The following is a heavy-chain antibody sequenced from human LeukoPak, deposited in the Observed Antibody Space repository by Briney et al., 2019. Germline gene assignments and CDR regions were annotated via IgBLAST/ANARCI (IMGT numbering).Heavy chain of an antibody. Sequence: SVKVSCKASGGTFSSYAISWVRQAPGQGLEWMGGIIPIFGTANHAQKFQGRVTITTDESTSTAYMELSSLRSEDTAVYYCASSAIQLWSEYYYYMDVWGKGTTDTVSS. CDR2: IIPIFGTA. CDR1: GGTFSSYA. V-gene: IGHV1-69*05. D-gene: IGHD5-18*01. J-gene: IGHJ6*03. CDR3: ASSAIQLWSEYYYYMDV.